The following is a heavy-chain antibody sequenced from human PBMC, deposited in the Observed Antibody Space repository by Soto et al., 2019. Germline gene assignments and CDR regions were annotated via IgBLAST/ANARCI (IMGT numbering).Heavy chain of an antibody. J-gene: IGHJ4*02. Sequence: SETLSLTCAVSGYSISSGYYWGWIRQPPGKGLEWLGTTYYGASSYYNPSLRSRIAILLDASTNQLSLKLSSVTAADTAVYFCVRVAGSASWYETDSWGQGILVTVSS. CDR2: TYYGASS. CDR3: VRVAGSASWYETDS. D-gene: IGHD6-13*01. V-gene: IGHV4-38-2*01. CDR1: GYSISSGYY.